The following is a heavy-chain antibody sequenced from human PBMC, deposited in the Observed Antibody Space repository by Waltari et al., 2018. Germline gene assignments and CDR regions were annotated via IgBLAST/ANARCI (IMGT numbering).Heavy chain of an antibody. J-gene: IGHJ3*02. D-gene: IGHD6-13*01. CDR1: GYSIRSGYY. CDR2: IYHSGST. V-gene: IGHV4-38-2*01. CDR3: ATADSSSSDAFDI. Sequence: QVQLQESGPGLVKPSETLSLTCAVSGYSIRSGYYWGWIRQPPGKGLEWIGSIYHSGSTYYNPSLKSRVTISVDTSKNQFSLKLSSVTAADTAVYYCATADSSSSDAFDIWGQGTMVTVSS.